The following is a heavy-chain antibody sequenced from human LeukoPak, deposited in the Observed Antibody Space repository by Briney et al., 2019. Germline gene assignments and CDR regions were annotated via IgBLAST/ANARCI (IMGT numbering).Heavy chain of an antibody. CDR2: IYPGDSDT. D-gene: IGHD2-21*01. CDR1: GYSFTSYW. V-gene: IGHV5-51*01. J-gene: IGHJ3*02. Sequence: GESLKISCKGSGYSFTSYWIGWVRQMPGKGLEWMGIIYPGDSDTRYSPSFQGQVTISADKSISTAYLQWSSLKASDTAMYYCARQPSDISCGGDCYFGFFDIWGQGTMVTVSS. CDR3: ARQPSDISCGGDCYFGFFDI.